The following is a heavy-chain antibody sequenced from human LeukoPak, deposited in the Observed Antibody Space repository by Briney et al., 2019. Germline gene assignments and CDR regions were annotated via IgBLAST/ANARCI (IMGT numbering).Heavy chain of an antibody. Sequence: GASVKVSCKASGYTFTGHYMHWVRQAPGQGLEWMGWINPKSGGTNYAQKFKGRVTMTRDTSISTVYMQLSSLTSDDTAVYYCARAGDFGDRYFQHWGQGTLVTVSS. CDR3: ARAGDFGDRYFQH. CDR1: GYTFTGHY. CDR2: INPKSGGT. J-gene: IGHJ1*01. V-gene: IGHV1-2*02. D-gene: IGHD4-17*01.